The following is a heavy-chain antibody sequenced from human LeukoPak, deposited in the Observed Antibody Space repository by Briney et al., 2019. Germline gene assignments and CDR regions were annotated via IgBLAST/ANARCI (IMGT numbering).Heavy chain of an antibody. D-gene: IGHD2-21*02. Sequence: SETLSLTCAVSGGSISSSYWWSWVRQPPGNGLEWIGEVYHSGGTNYNPSLKSRVTISVDKSKNQFSLKLSSVTAADTAVYYCAGAYCGGDCYSGRAFDIWGQGTMVTVSS. J-gene: IGHJ3*02. CDR2: VYHSGGT. CDR3: AGAYCGGDCYSGRAFDI. V-gene: IGHV4-4*02. CDR1: GGSISSSYW.